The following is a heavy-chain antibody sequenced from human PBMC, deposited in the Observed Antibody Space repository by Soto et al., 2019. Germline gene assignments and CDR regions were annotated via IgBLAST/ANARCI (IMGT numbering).Heavy chain of an antibody. CDR2: INPNSGGT. V-gene: IGHV1-2*02. J-gene: IGHJ4*02. CDR1: GYAFTGYY. D-gene: IGHD1-1*01. Sequence: ASVEVSCKASGYAFTGYYMHWVLQAPGQGLEWMGWINPNSGGTNYAQKFQGRVTMTRDTSISTAYMELSRLRSDDTAVYYCARDRNDEAFDYWGQGTLVTVSS. CDR3: ARDRNDEAFDY.